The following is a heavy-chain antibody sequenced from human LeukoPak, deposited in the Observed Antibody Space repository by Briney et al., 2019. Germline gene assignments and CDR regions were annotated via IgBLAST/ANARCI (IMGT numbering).Heavy chain of an antibody. CDR2: ISGSGGST. CDR3: AKVPVVDFWSDYPFDY. Sequence: PGGSLRLSCAASGFTFGSYAMSWVRQAPGKGLNWVSAISGSGGSTYYADSVKGRFTISRDNSKNTLYLQMNGLRAEDTAVYYCAKVPVVDFWSDYPFDYWGQGTLVTVSS. J-gene: IGHJ4*02. CDR1: GFTFGSYA. D-gene: IGHD3-3*01. V-gene: IGHV3-23*01.